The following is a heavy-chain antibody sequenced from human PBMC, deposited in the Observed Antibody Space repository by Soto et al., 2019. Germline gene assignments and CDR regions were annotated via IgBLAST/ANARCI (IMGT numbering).Heavy chain of an antibody. CDR2: IYPGDPDA. D-gene: IGHD2-15*01. Sequence: PVESQKVSCRAAEYTCINYWIGWVRQMPGKGLEWMGIIYPGDPDARYSPSFRGQVTISADKSINTAYLQWSSLKASDTAMYYCARLFMCSGGSCYYFDYWGQGTLVTVSS. CDR1: EYTCINYW. V-gene: IGHV5-51*01. J-gene: IGHJ4*02. CDR3: ARLFMCSGGSCYYFDY.